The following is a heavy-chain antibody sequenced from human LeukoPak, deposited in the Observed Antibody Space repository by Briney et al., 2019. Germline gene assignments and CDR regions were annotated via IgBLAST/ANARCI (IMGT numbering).Heavy chain of an antibody. CDR2: IFYSGRT. CDR3: ASFYCSGGSCYQYYSYYYMDV. Sequence: SETLSLTCTVSGGSISSSTYYWGWIRQPPGKGLEWIGSIFYSGRTYSNPSLQSRVTISVDTSKNQFSLKLNSVTAADTAVYYCASFYCSGGSCYQYYSYYYMDVWGKGTTVTISS. CDR1: GGSISSSTYY. J-gene: IGHJ6*03. D-gene: IGHD2-15*01. V-gene: IGHV4-39*01.